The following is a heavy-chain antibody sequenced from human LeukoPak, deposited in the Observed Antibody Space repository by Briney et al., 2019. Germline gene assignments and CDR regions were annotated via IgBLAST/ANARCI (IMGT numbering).Heavy chain of an antibody. CDR1: GYTFTRYD. Sequence: GASVTVSFKASGYTFTRYDINWVRQAAGQGGEGMGWMNPNSGNTGYAQKFQGRVTINRNTSISTAYMELSSLRSEDTAVYYCARSVRRDIVVDDAFDIWGQGTMVTVSS. CDR3: ARSVRRDIVVDDAFDI. CDR2: MNPNSGNT. D-gene: IGHD2-2*01. J-gene: IGHJ3*02. V-gene: IGHV1-8*03.